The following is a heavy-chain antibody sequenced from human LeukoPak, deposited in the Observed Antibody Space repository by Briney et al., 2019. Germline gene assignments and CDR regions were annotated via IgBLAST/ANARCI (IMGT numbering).Heavy chain of an antibody. CDR2: ISGSGGST. D-gene: IGHD2-15*01. CDR1: GFTFSSYA. Sequence: PGGSLRLSCAASGFTFSSYAMSWVRQAPGKGLEWVSAISGSGGSTYYADSVKGRSTISRDNSKNTLYLQMNSLRAEDTAVYYCAKGGEAAPKAFDIWGQGTMVTVSS. J-gene: IGHJ3*02. CDR3: AKGGEAAPKAFDI. V-gene: IGHV3-23*01.